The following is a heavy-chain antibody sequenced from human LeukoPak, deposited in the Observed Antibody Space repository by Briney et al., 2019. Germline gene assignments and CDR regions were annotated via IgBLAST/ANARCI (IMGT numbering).Heavy chain of an antibody. J-gene: IGHJ5*02. CDR2: ISGDGSTT. CDR3: ARGPLSANYYVGDR. D-gene: IGHD1-26*01. V-gene: IGHV3-74*01. CDR1: GFTFSSYW. Sequence: PGGSLRLSCAASGFTFSSYWMHWVRQAPGMGLVWVSRISGDGSTTSYADSVKGRFTISRDNAKNTLYLQMNGLRAEDTAVYYCARGPLSANYYVGDRWGQGTLVSVFS.